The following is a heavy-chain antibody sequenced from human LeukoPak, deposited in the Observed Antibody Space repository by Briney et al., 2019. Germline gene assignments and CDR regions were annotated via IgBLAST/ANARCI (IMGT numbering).Heavy chain of an antibody. J-gene: IGHJ5*02. CDR2: IKQDGSEK. CDR3: ARDRAAADP. V-gene: IGHV3-7*03. D-gene: IGHD6-13*01. CDR1: GFTFSSYW. Sequence: SGGSLRLSCAASGFTFSSYWMSWVRQAPGKGLEWVANIKQDGSEKYYVDSVRGRFTISRDDSKNTLFLQMDSLRAEDTAVYYCARDRAAADPWGQGTLVTVSS.